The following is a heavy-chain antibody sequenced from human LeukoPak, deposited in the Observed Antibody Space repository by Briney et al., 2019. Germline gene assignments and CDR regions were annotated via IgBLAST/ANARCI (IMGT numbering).Heavy chain of an antibody. D-gene: IGHD4/OR15-4a*01. CDR2: IYSGGDT. J-gene: IGHJ5*02. CDR3: ARDPPAVRTNTYA. Sequence: GVSLRLSCAASGFTVSNNYMNWVRQAPGKGLEWVSLIYSGGDTHYADSVKGRFTISRDSSKNTLYLQMNSLRAEDTAVYYCARDPPAVRTNTYAWGQGTLVTVSS. V-gene: IGHV3-66*01. CDR1: GFTVSNNY.